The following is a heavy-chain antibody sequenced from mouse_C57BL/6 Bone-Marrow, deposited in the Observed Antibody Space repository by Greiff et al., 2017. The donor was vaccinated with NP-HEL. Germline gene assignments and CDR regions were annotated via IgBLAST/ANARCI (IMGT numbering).Heavy chain of an antibody. D-gene: IGHD1-1*01. CDR2: IDPSDSYT. CDR1: GYTFTSYW. J-gene: IGHJ2*01. CDR3: ARNYYYGSRDYFDY. V-gene: IGHV1-59*01. Sequence: QVQLKQPGAELVRPGTSVKLSCKASGYTFTSYWMHWVKQRPGQGLEWIGVIDPSDSYTNYNQKFKGKATLTVDTSSSTAYMQLSSLTSEDSAVYYCARNYYYGSRDYFDYWGQGTTLTVSS.